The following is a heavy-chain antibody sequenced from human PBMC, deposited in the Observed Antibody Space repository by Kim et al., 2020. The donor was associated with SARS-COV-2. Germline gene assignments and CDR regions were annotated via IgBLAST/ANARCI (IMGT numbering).Heavy chain of an antibody. Sequence: GGSLRLSCAASGFTFSSYEMNWVRQAPGKGLGWVSYMSSSGSTIYYADSVKGRFTISRDNAKNSLYLQMNSLRAEDTAVYYCARQLNRWGLLRYNWFDPWGQGTLVTVSS. CDR2: MSSSGSTI. J-gene: IGHJ5*01. D-gene: IGHD1-26*01. V-gene: IGHV3-48*03. CDR3: ARQLNRWGLLRYNWFDP. CDR1: GFTFSSYE.